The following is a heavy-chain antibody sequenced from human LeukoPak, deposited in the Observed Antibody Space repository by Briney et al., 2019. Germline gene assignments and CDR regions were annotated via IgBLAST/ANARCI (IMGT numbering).Heavy chain of an antibody. D-gene: IGHD2-15*01. CDR3: ARQADNNWFDS. CDR1: GYIFTGYY. V-gene: IGHV1-2*02. J-gene: IGHJ5*01. Sequence: GSSVNVSCKASGYIFTGYYLHWVRQATGQGLEWVGWINPNSGATRYAQNFQGRVTMTRDTSVSTAYMELSRLRSDDTAVFYCARQADNNWFDSWGRGTLVTVSS. CDR2: INPNSGAT.